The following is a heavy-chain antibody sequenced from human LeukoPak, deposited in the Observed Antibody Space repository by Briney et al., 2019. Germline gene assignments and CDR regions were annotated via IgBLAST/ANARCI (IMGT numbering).Heavy chain of an antibody. Sequence: GGSLRLSCAASGFTFSSYSMNWVRQAPGKGLEWVSSISSSSSYIYYADSVKGRFTISRDNAENSLYLQMNSLRAEDTAVYYCARDRPRDWLKGSLDYWGQGTLVTVSS. V-gene: IGHV3-21*01. CDR2: ISSSSSYI. CDR3: ARDRPRDWLKGSLDY. J-gene: IGHJ4*02. CDR1: GFTFSSYS. D-gene: IGHD3-9*01.